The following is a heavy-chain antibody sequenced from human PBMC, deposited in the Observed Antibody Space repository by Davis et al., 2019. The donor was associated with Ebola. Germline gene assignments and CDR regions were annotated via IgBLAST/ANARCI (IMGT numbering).Heavy chain of an antibody. CDR3: ARASALYNWFDP. CDR1: GGTFSSYA. D-gene: IGHD2-2*01. V-gene: IGHV1-69*04. CDR2: IIPILGIA. J-gene: IGHJ5*02. Sequence: SVKVSCKASGGTFSSYAISWVRQAHGQGLEWMGRIIPILGIANYAQKFQGRVTITADKSTSTAYMELSSLRSEDTAVYYCARASALYNWFDPWGQGTLVTVSS.